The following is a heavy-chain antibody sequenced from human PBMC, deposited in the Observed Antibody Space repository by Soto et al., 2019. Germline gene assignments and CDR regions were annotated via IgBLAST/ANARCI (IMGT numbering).Heavy chain of an antibody. J-gene: IGHJ5*02. CDR1: GYTFTDYY. D-gene: IGHD2-2*01. CDR2: INPKSGGT. Sequence: QVQLVQSGAEVEKPGASVRVSCDASGYTFTDYYLHWVRQAPGQGLEWMGWINPKSGGTNYAQKFQGRVTMTRDTSIITVYMDLSRLRSDDTAIYYCARVPCITSSCSALNWFDPWGQGALVTGSS. V-gene: IGHV1-2*02. CDR3: ARVPCITSSCSALNWFDP.